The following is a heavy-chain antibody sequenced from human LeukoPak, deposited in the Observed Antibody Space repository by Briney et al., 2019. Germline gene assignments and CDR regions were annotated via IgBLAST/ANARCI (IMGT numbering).Heavy chain of an antibody. V-gene: IGHV3-23*01. J-gene: IGHJ4*02. CDR3: ARDRGYDILTGTLDY. CDR1: GFTFTNYA. Sequence: GGSLRLSCAASGFTFTNYAMTWVRQAPGKGLEWVSVISGSGSNTDYADSVKGRFTISRDNAKNSLYLQMNSLRDEDTAVYYCARDRGYDILTGTLDYWGQGTLVTVSS. D-gene: IGHD3-9*01. CDR2: ISGSGSNT.